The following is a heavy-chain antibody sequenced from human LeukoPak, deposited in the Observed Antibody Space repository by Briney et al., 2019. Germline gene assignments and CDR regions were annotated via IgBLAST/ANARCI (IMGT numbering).Heavy chain of an antibody. J-gene: IGHJ3*02. Sequence: SVKVSCKASGGTFTSYAISWVRQAPGQGLEWMGRIIPIFGTANYAQKFQGRVTITADESTSTAYMELSSLRSEDTAVYYCASGVDGSGSYYNNDAFDIWGQGTMVTVSS. CDR1: GGTFTSYA. CDR3: ASGVDGSGSYYNNDAFDI. CDR2: IIPIFGTA. V-gene: IGHV1-69*15. D-gene: IGHD3-10*01.